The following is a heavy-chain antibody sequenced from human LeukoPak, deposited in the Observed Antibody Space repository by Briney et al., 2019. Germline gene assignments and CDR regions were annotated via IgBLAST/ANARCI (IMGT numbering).Heavy chain of an antibody. D-gene: IGHD2-2*01. Sequence: SETLSLTCTVSGDSITNYYWSWIRQPPGQGLEWIANMYYSGSANHNPSLKSRVTISVDTSKNQFSLKLTSVNAADTALYYCARHASSSTSWLPAWGQGILVTVSS. J-gene: IGHJ5*02. CDR2: MYYSGSA. V-gene: IGHV4-59*08. CDR3: ARHASSSTSWLPA. CDR1: GDSITNYY.